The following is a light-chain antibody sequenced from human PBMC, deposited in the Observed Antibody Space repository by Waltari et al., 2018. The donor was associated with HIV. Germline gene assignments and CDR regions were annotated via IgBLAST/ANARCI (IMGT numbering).Light chain of an antibody. CDR1: SSDVGAYNY. CDR2: DVS. V-gene: IGLV2-23*02. CDR3: CSYAGHSTYV. J-gene: IGLJ1*01. Sequence: QSALTQPASVSGSPGQSITISCTGTSSDVGAYNYVSWYQQHPGKAPKLMIYDVSKRPSGVSNRFSGSKSGNTASLTISGLQAEDEADYYCCSYAGHSTYVFGTGTEVTVL.